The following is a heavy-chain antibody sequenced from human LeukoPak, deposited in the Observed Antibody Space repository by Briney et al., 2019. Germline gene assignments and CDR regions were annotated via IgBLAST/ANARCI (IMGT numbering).Heavy chain of an antibody. Sequence: SETLSLTCTVSGGSISSGSYYWSWIRQPAGKGQEWIGRIYTSGSTNYNPSLKSRVTISVDTSKNQFSLKLSSVTAADTAVYYCARDLPTYYYGSGSYYDYWGQGTLVTVSS. J-gene: IGHJ4*02. CDR3: ARDLPTYYYGSGSYYDY. CDR1: GGSISSGSYY. D-gene: IGHD3-10*01. V-gene: IGHV4-61*02. CDR2: IYTSGST.